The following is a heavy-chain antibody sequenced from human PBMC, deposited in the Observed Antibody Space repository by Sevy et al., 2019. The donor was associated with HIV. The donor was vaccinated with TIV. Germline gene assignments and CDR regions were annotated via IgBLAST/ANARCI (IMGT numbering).Heavy chain of an antibody. CDR2: ISSSGSII. D-gene: IGHD3-9*01. Sequence: GGSLRLSCAASGFTFSSYEMNWVRQAPGKGLEWVSYISSSGSIIYYADSVKGRFTISRDNAKNSLYLQMNILIAEDTADYCGRRANSALTIDRRGWNDFDIWGQATMVTVSS. V-gene: IGHV3-48*03. CDR1: GFTFSSYE. CDR3: RRANSALTIDRRGWNDFDI. J-gene: IGHJ3*02.